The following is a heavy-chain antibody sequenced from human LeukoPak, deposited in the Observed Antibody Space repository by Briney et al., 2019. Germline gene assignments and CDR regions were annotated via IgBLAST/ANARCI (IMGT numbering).Heavy chain of an antibody. Sequence: GGSLRLSCAASGFTFSSYSMNWVRQVPGKGLEWVSYISSGSSTIHYADSVKGRFTISRDNAKSSLFLQMNSLRAEDTAVYYCAGIPLSTTMVAYWGQGTLVTVSS. J-gene: IGHJ4*02. D-gene: IGHD5-18*01. V-gene: IGHV3-48*01. CDR1: GFTFSSYS. CDR3: AGIPLSTTMVAY. CDR2: ISSGSSTI.